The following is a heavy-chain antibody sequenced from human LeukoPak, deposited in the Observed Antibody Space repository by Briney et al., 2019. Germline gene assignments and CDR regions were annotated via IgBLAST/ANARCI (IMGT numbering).Heavy chain of an antibody. Sequence: ASAKVSCKASGYTFTSYYMHWVRQAPGQGLEWMGIINPSGGSTSYAQKFQGRVAMTRDMSTSTVYMELSSLRSEDTAVYYCARGNLPGYSSGWPDYWGQGTLVTVSS. CDR3: ARGNLPGYSSGWPDY. CDR1: GYTFTSYY. J-gene: IGHJ4*02. D-gene: IGHD6-19*01. CDR2: INPSGGST. V-gene: IGHV1-46*01.